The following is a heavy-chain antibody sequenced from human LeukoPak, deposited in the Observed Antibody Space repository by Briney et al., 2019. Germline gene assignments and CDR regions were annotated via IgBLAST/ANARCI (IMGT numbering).Heavy chain of an antibody. CDR1: GGSISSGGYY. V-gene: IGHV4-31*03. D-gene: IGHD6-13*01. CDR2: IYYSGST. Sequence: SQTLSLTCTVSGGSISSGGYYWSWIPQHPGKGLEWIGYIYYSGSTYYNPSLKSRVTISVDTSKNQFSLKLSSVTAADTAVYYCARSYSSSWYLVYWGQGTLVTVSS. J-gene: IGHJ4*02. CDR3: ARSYSSSWYLVY.